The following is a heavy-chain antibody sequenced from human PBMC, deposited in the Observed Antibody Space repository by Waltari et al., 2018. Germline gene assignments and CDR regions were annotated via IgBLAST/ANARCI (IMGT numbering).Heavy chain of an antibody. Sequence: QVQLVESGGGVVQPGMSLRLSCAASGFSLGSFGMHGVRLAPGKGLGWVSLNFFGGGDTFYADSVRGRFTISRDNSKNTLYLDINSLRLDDTAIYYCAKDAFGNTYLDHWGQGTLVTVSS. V-gene: IGHV3-30*19. CDR1: GFSLGSFG. CDR2: NFFGGGDT. D-gene: IGHD3-10*01. J-gene: IGHJ4*02. CDR3: AKDAFGNTYLDH.